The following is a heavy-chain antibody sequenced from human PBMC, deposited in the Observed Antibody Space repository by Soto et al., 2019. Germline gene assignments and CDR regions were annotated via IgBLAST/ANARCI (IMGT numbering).Heavy chain of an antibody. J-gene: IGHJ3*02. CDR1: GFTFSSYW. CDR2: IKQDGSEK. Sequence: GGSLRLSCAASGFTFSSYWMSWVRQAPGKGLEWVANIKQDGSEKYYVDSVKGRFTISRDNAKNSLYLQMNSLRAEDTAVYYCARYYDYGDYDSMGAFDIWGQGTMVTVSS. CDR3: ARYYDYGDYDSMGAFDI. D-gene: IGHD4-17*01. V-gene: IGHV3-7*01.